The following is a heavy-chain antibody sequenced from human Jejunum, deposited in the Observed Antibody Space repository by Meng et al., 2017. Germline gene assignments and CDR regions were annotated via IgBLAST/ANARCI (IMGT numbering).Heavy chain of an antibody. Sequence: QVLLQGSGPGLVKPSQTLSLTCAVYGGSISDYYWTWIRQPPGKGLEWIGEINDSGSTNYNPSLKSRVTISVDTSKSQFYLRVSSVTAADTAVYYCARGNEYSNYGADFWGQGTLVTVSS. V-gene: IGHV4-34*09. CDR3: ARGNEYSNYGADF. CDR2: INDSGST. D-gene: IGHD4-11*01. CDR1: GGSISDYY. J-gene: IGHJ4*02.